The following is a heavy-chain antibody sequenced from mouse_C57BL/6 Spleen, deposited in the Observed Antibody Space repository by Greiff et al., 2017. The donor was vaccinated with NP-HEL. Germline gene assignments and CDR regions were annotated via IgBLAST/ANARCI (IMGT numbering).Heavy chain of an antibody. CDR1: GFTFSSYG. Sequence: EVMLVESGGDLVKPGGSLKLSCAASGFTFSSYGMSWVRQTPDKRLEWVATISSGGSYTYYPDSVKGRFTISRDNAKNTLYLQMSSLKSEDTAMYYCARGGDYDGENAMDYWGQGTSVTVSS. J-gene: IGHJ4*01. CDR2: ISSGGSYT. CDR3: ARGGDYDGENAMDY. D-gene: IGHD2-4*01. V-gene: IGHV5-6*01.